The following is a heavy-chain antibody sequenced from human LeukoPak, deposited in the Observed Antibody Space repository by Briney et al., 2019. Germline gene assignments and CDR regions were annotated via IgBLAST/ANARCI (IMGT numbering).Heavy chain of an antibody. CDR3: AREGVATADY. J-gene: IGHJ4*02. CDR2: INSDGSST. CDR1: GFTFSSYW. Sequence: GSLRLSCAASGFTFSSYWMHWVRQAPGKGLVWVSYINSDGSSTTYADSVKGRFTISRDNARNTLYLQMSSLRADDTAVYYCAREGVATADYWGQGTLVTVSS. V-gene: IGHV3-74*01. D-gene: IGHD3-3*01.